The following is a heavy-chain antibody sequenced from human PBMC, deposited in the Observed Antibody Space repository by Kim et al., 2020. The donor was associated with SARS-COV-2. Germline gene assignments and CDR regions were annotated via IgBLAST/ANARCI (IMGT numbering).Heavy chain of an antibody. V-gene: IGHV3-23*01. J-gene: IGHJ4*02. CDR1: GFSFGTFY. D-gene: IGHD5-12*01. CDR3: VKGAWLDY. CDR2: IKRPDDSA. Sequence: GGSLRLSCVASGFSFGTFYMSWVRQVPGKGLKWVSVIKRPDDSAYYADSVKGRFTVSRDSSRNTLYLQMNSLRADDTAIYYCVKGAWLDYWGQGTLVTVSS.